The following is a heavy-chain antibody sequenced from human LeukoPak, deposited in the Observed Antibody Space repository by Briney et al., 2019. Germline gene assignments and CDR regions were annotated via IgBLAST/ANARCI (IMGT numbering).Heavy chain of an antibody. CDR2: IRSKTYGGTA. CDR3: TRSRGSGWYVDY. Sequence: GGSLRLSCAASGFTFGIYAMNWVRQAPGKGLEWVGFIRSKTYGGTAEYAASVKGRFTISRDDSKSIAYLQMNSLKTEDTAVYYCTRSRGSGWYVDYWGQGTLVTVSS. D-gene: IGHD6-19*01. J-gene: IGHJ4*02. CDR1: GFTFGIYA. V-gene: IGHV3-49*04.